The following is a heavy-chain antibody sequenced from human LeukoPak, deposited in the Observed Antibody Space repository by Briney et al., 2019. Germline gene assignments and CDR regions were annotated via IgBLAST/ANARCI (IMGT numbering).Heavy chain of an antibody. CDR1: GFTFSSYA. CDR3: AAGRELSYFDY. CDR2: IYSGGST. D-gene: IGHD1-26*01. J-gene: IGHJ4*02. V-gene: IGHV3-23*03. Sequence: GGSLRLSCAASGFTFSSYAMSWVRQAPGKGLEWVSVIYSGGSTYYADSVKGRFTISRDNSKNTLYLQMNSLRAEDTAVYYCAAGRELSYFDYWGQGSLVTVSS.